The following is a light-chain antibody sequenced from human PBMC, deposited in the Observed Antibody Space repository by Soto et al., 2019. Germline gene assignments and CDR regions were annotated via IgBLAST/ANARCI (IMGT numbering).Light chain of an antibody. CDR1: SNNY. CDR3: CSCSGTYTEVV. CDR2: DVT. Sequence: QSALTQPRSVSGSPGQSVTISCTGISNNYVSWYQQHPGKVPKVIVYDVTLRPSGVSDRFSGSRSGNTASLAISGLRAEDEADYYCCSCSGTYTEVVFGGGTKVTFL. J-gene: IGLJ2*01. V-gene: IGLV2-11*01.